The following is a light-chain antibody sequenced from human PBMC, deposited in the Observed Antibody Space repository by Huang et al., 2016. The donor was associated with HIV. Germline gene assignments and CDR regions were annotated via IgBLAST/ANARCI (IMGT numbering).Light chain of an antibody. CDR1: QSVKNNY. Sequence: EIVLTQSPGTLSLSPGERATLSCRASQSVKNNYLAWYQQKPGQAPRLLIYGASSRATGIPDRCSGSGSGTDFTLTISRLEPEDFAVFYCQQYGSSPKTFGQGTKVEI. V-gene: IGKV3-20*01. CDR3: QQYGSSPKT. CDR2: GAS. J-gene: IGKJ1*01.